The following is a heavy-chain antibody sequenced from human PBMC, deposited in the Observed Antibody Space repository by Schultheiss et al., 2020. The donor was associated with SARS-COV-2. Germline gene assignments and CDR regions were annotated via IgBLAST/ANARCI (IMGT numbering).Heavy chain of an antibody. CDR3: ARSSCTSTNCYRQDV. J-gene: IGHJ6*02. D-gene: IGHD2-2*01. V-gene: IGHV4-59*01. CDR2: ISYSGSA. CDR1: GGSNRRFY. Sequence: SQTLSLTCTVSGGSNRRFYWSWVRQPPGKGLEWIGYISYSGSANYNPSLMSRVTISVDTSKNQFSLKVNSVTAADTAVYYCARSSCTSTNCYRQDVWGRGTTVTVSS.